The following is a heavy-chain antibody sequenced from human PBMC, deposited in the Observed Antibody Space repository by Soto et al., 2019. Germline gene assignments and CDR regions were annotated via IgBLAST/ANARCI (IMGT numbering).Heavy chain of an antibody. D-gene: IGHD2-2*01. CDR1: GYTFTSYG. CDR2: ISGYKDNA. CDR3: ARIYCSSTSCYALVDGMDV. Sequence: AASVKVSCKASGYTFTSYGISWVRQAPGQGLEWMGWISGYKDNANYAQKLQGRVTMTTDTSTSTAYMELRSLRSDDTAVYYCARIYCSSTSCYALVDGMDVWGQGTTVTVSS. J-gene: IGHJ6*02. V-gene: IGHV1-18*01.